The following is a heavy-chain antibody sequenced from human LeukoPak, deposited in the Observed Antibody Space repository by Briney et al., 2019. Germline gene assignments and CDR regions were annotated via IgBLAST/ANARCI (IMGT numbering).Heavy chain of an antibody. D-gene: IGHD3-10*01. J-gene: IGHJ6*02. CDR2: INPNNGGI. Sequence: VASVEVSCKASGYTFTGYYIHWVRQAPGQGLEWMGWINPNNGGINYAQKFLGRVTMTRDTSISTAYMDLRSLRSDDTAIYYCARGSDFFSDYYNYGMDLWGQGTTVTVSS. V-gene: IGHV1-2*02. CDR1: GYTFTGYY. CDR3: ARGSDFFSDYYNYGMDL.